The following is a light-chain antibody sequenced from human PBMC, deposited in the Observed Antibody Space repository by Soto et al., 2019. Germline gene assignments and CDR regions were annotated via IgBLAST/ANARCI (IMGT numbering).Light chain of an antibody. CDR1: QSVSSSH. Sequence: EIVLTQSPGTLSLSPGERATLSCRASQSVSSSHLAWYQQKPGQAPRLLIYGASSRATGIPDRFSGSGSGTDFTLTISRLEPEDFAVYYCQQYGSSPRTFGQGTKVAIK. V-gene: IGKV3-20*01. J-gene: IGKJ1*01. CDR2: GAS. CDR3: QQYGSSPRT.